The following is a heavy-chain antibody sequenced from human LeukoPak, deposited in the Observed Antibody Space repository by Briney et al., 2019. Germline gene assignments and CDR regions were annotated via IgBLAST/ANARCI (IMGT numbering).Heavy chain of an antibody. J-gene: IGHJ5*02. V-gene: IGHV1-8*01. D-gene: IGHD1-7*01. CDR3: ARVKRYNWNYVDNWFDP. CDR2: MNPNSGNT. CDR1: GYTFTCYD. Sequence: ASVKVSCKASGYTFTCYDINWVRQATGQGLEWMGWMNPNSGNTGYAQKFQGRVTMTRNTSISTAYMELSSLRSEDTAVYYCARVKRYNWNYVDNWFDPWGQGTLVTVSS.